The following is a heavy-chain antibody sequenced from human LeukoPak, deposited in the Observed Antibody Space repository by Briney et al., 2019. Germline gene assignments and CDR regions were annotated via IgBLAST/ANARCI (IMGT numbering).Heavy chain of an antibody. V-gene: IGHV3-48*03. CDR2: IRPSGITI. J-gene: IGHJ4*02. CDR3: AREGVVYNWKDGSYFDH. D-gene: IGHD1-20*01. Sequence: GGSLRLSCVASGFTFSNYEMTWVRQAPGKGLEWISYIRPSGITIYYADSVRVRFTISRDGAKDSLYLQMNSLTPEDTAVYYCAREGVVYNWKDGSYFDHWGQGILVSVSS. CDR1: GFTFSNYE.